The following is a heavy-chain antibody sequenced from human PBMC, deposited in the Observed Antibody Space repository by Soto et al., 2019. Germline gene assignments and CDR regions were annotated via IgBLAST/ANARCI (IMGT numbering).Heavy chain of an antibody. D-gene: IGHD2-21*02. Sequence: QITLKESGPPLVKPTQTLTLTCTFSGMILSTTGVGVGWIRQPPGKALEWLALIYWDGDQRYSPSLRSRLTITKDTSPNQVVITMTDMDPVDTATYYCVQSRCGGDCLQSYSSHSYYGLDVWGQGTTVTVSS. CDR3: VQSRCGGDCLQSYSSHSYYGLDV. CDR1: GMILSTTGVG. J-gene: IGHJ6*02. V-gene: IGHV2-5*02. CDR2: IYWDGDQ.